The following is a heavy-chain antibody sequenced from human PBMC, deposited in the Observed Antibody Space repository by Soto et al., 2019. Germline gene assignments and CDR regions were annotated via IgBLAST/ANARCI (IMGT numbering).Heavy chain of an antibody. CDR3: ARVQSSIAARPSYYYYYGMDV. J-gene: IGHJ6*02. Sequence: QVQLVQSGAEVKKPGSSVKVSCKASGGTFSSYAISWVRQAPGQGLEWMGGIIPIFGTANYAQKFQGRVTITADESTSTAYMELSSLRSEDTAVYYYARVQSSIAARPSYYYYYGMDVWGQGTTVTVSS. CDR2: IIPIFGTA. D-gene: IGHD6-6*01. V-gene: IGHV1-69*01. CDR1: GGTFSSYA.